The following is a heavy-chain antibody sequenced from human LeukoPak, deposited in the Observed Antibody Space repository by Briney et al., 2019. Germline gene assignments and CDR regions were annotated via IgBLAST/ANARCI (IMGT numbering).Heavy chain of an antibody. Sequence: ASVKVSCKASGYTFTDYYIHWLRQAPGQGLEWMGWINPNSGVTNSAQKFQGRVTMTRDTSISTAYMELSRLRSDDTAVYYCARGVAAAGRGQGFDPWGQGTLVTVSS. CDR2: INPNSGVT. J-gene: IGHJ5*02. D-gene: IGHD6-13*01. CDR1: GYTFTDYY. CDR3: ARGVAAAGRGQGFDP. V-gene: IGHV1-2*02.